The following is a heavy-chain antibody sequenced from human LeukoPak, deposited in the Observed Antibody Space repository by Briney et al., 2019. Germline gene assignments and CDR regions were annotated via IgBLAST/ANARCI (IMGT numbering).Heavy chain of an antibody. CDR3: ARVPGARGRRYAFDI. D-gene: IGHD3-10*01. J-gene: IGHJ3*02. Sequence: PSETLSLTCTVSGGSISSYYWSWIRQPPGKGLEWIGYIYYSGSTNYNPSLKSRVTISVDTSKNQFSLKLSSVTAADTAVYYCARVPGARGRRYAFDIWGQGTMVTVSS. V-gene: IGHV4-59*01. CDR1: GGSISSYY. CDR2: IYYSGST.